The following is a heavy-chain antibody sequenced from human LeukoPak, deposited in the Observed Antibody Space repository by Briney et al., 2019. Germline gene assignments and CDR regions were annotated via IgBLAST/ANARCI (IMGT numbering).Heavy chain of an antibody. CDR1: GGSIGRYY. D-gene: IGHD1-1*01. CDR3: AGHPPGNDDAFDI. Sequence: SETLSLTCTVSGGSIGRYYWSWIRLPPGKRLEWIGYIYYTGSTNYNPSLKSRVTMSVDTSKNQFSLKLSSVTPADTAVYYCAGHPPGNDDAFDIWGQGTMVTVSS. CDR2: IYYTGST. V-gene: IGHV4-59*08. J-gene: IGHJ3*02.